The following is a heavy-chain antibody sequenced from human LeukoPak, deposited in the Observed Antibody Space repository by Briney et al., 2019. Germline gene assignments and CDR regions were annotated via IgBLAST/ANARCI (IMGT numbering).Heavy chain of an antibody. D-gene: IGHD2-2*01. J-gene: IGHJ5*02. V-gene: IGHV4-38-2*02. CDR2: IYHSGST. CDR3: ARDCSSTSCYGMGFDP. CDR1: GYSISSGYY. Sequence: SETLSLTCTVSGYSISSGYYWGWIRQPPGKGLEWIGSIYHSGSTYYNPSLKSRVTISVDTSKNQFSLKLSSVTAADTAVYYCARDCSSTSCYGMGFDPWGQGTLVTVSS.